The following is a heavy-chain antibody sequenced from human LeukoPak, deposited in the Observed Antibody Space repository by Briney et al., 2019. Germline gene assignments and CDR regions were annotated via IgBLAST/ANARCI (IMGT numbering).Heavy chain of an antibody. D-gene: IGHD1-26*01. J-gene: IGHJ4*02. CDR3: AREVTLSGSSDY. Sequence: ASVKVSCKASGYTFTGYYMHWVRQAPGQGLEWMGWINPNSGGTNYAQKFQGRVTMTRDTSISTAYMELSRLRSDDTAVYYCAREVTLSGSSDYWGQGTLVTVSS. V-gene: IGHV1-2*02. CDR2: INPNSGGT. CDR1: GYTFTGYY.